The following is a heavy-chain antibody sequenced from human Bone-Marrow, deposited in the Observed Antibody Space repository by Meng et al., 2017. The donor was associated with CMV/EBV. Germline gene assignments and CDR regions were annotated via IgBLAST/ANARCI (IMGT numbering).Heavy chain of an antibody. CDR1: GDSISSYY. V-gene: IGHV4-59*01. J-gene: IGHJ3*02. CDR3: ARYLSSCRTIFGVVIGVYDI. D-gene: IGHD3-3*01. Sequence: SETLSLTCTVSGDSISSYYWSWIRQTPGKGLEWIGDIHYSGTTNYNPSLKSRVTISVDTSQIQFTLTLSSVTAADTAVYYSARYLSSCRTIFGVVIGVYDIWGQGTMVTVSS. CDR2: IHYSGTT.